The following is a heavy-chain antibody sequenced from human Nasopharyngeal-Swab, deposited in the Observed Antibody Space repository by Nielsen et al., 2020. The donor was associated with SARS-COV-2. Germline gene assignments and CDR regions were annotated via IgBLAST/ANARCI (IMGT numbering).Heavy chain of an antibody. J-gene: IGHJ5*02. D-gene: IGHD1-26*01. V-gene: IGHV1-24*01. CDR1: GYTLTELS. CDR3: ARGNGYSGSYYWFDP. Sequence: ASVKVSCKVSGYTLTELSMHWVRQAPGKGLEWMGGFDPEHGETFYAQKFQGRVTMTRNTSISTAYMELSSLRSEDTAVYYCARGNGYSGSYYWFDPWGQGTLVTVSS. CDR2: FDPEHGET.